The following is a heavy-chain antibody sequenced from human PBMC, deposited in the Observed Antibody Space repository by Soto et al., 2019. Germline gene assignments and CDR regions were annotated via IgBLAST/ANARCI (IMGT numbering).Heavy chain of an antibody. D-gene: IGHD6-19*01. CDR1: GYIFNNYG. Sequence: HGQLLQSGAEVRKPGASVKVSCQASGYIFNNYGLSWVRQVPAQGLQCVGWIGPYIGKTDYAQKFRDRVTMTADPSTNPAYMELRSLTSDASAFYYCARCACSVGSFFTCGHFDLWGSGTLVTVSS. J-gene: IGHJ2*01. CDR2: IGPYIGKT. CDR3: ARCACSVGSFFTCGHFDL. V-gene: IGHV1-18*01.